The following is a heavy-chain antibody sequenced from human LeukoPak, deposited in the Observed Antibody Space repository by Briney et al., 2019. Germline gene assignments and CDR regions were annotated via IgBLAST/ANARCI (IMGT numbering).Heavy chain of an antibody. Sequence: PGGSLRLSCAASGFTFSSYEMNWVRQAPDKGLEWVAVISYDGSNNYCADSVKGRFTISRDNSKNTLYLQMNSLRAEDTAVYYCARDRSTITVFGVVTHWGQGTLVTVSS. D-gene: IGHD3-3*01. CDR1: GFTFSSYE. CDR2: ISYDGSNN. V-gene: IGHV3-30*03. CDR3: ARDRSTITVFGVVTH. J-gene: IGHJ4*02.